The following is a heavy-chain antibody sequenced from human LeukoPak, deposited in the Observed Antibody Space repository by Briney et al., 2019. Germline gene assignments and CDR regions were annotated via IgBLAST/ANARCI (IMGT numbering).Heavy chain of an antibody. V-gene: IGHV4-39*01. D-gene: IGHD6-6*01. J-gene: IGHJ5*02. CDR2: IYYSGST. CDR3: ARRTGSSSPRWFAP. Sequence: SETLSLTCTVSGGSISSSSDYWGWIRRPPGKGLEWIANIYYSGSTFYNPSLKSRVTISVDTSKNQFSLKLSSVTAADTAVYSCARRTGSSSPRWFAPGGQGPLVTVPS. CDR1: GGSISSSSDY.